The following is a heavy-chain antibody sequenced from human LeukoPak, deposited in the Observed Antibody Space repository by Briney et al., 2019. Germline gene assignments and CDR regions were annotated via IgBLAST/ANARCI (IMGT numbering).Heavy chain of an antibody. CDR2: ISYDGGNK. Sequence: GGSLRLSCAASGFTFSSYAMHWVRQAPGKGLEWVAVISYDGGNKYYADSVKGRFTISRDNSKNTLYLQMNSLRAEDTAVYYCARGGLYDILTGYYKRGLYYWGQGTLVTVSS. D-gene: IGHD3-9*01. CDR3: ARGGLYDILTGYYKRGLYY. V-gene: IGHV3-30*01. CDR1: GFTFSSYA. J-gene: IGHJ4*02.